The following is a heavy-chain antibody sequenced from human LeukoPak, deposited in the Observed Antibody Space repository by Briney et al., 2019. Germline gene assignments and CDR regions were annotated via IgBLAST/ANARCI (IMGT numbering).Heavy chain of an antibody. D-gene: IGHD3-22*01. CDR1: GFTFSSYE. Sequence: PGGSLRHSCAASGFTFSSYEMNWVRQAPGKGLEWVSYISSSGSTIYYADSVKGRFTISRDNAKNSLYLQMNSLRAEDTAVYYCTSYYYDDNYFYYMDVWGTGTTVTVSS. CDR3: TSYYYDDNYFYYMDV. J-gene: IGHJ6*03. V-gene: IGHV3-48*03. CDR2: ISSSGSTI.